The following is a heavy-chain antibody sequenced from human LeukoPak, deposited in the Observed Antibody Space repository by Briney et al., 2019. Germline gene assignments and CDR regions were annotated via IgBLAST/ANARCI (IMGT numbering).Heavy chain of an antibody. CDR1: GYTFTSYA. Sequence: ASVKVSCKASGYTFTSYAMNWVRQAPGQGLEWMGWINTNTGNPTYAQGFTGRFVFSLDTSVSTADLQISSLKAKDTAVYYCARDIVATISALNYWGQGTLVTVSS. J-gene: IGHJ4*02. CDR2: INTNTGNP. CDR3: ARDIVATISALNY. D-gene: IGHD5-12*01. V-gene: IGHV7-4-1*02.